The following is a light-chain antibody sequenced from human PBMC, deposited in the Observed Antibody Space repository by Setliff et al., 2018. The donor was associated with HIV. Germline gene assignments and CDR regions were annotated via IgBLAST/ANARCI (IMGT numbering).Light chain of an antibody. CDR1: SNDVGAYNY. CDR3: SSYTYISTPV. CDR2: DVS. J-gene: IGLJ1*01. V-gene: IGLV2-14*03. Sequence: QSALTQPASVSGSPGQSITVSCTGTSNDVGAYNYVSWYQQHPGKAPKLMIYDVSNRPSGVSNRFSGSKSANTASLTISGLQAEDEADYYCSSYTYISTPVFGTGTKVT.